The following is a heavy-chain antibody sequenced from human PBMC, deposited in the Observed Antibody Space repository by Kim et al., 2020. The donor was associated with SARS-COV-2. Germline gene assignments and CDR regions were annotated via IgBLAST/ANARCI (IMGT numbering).Heavy chain of an antibody. Sequence: GGSLRLSCAASGFTFSRYAMSWVRQAPGKGLEWVSAISGSGGSTYYADSVKGRFTISRDNSKNTLYLQMNRLRAEDTAVYYCAKDSSMVRGEFGLDYWGQGILVTVSS. CDR3: AKDSSMVRGEFGLDY. J-gene: IGHJ4*02. D-gene: IGHD3-10*01. V-gene: IGHV3-23*01. CDR1: GFTFSRYA. CDR2: ISGSGGST.